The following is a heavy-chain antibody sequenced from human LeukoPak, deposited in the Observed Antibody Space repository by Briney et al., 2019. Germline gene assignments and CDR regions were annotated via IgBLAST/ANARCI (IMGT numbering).Heavy chain of an antibody. CDR1: DGSVSNYY. D-gene: IGHD2-15*01. CDR2: IFTSGTT. V-gene: IGHV4-4*09. Sequence: SETLSLTCTVSDGSVSNYYWSWIRQPPGKGLEWIGYIFTSGTTTYNPSLKSRVTISLDTSKNRFSLELTSVTAADTAVYYCARRVRCSARYCSNWFDPWGQGTLVTVSS. CDR3: ARRVRCSARYCSNWFDP. J-gene: IGHJ5*02.